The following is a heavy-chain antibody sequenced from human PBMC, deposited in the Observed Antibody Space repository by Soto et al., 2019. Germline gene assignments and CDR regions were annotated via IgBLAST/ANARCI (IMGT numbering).Heavy chain of an antibody. J-gene: IGHJ3*02. Sequence: EVQLVESGGGLVQPGGSLRLSCAASGLTFSSYWMSWVRQAPGKGLEWVANIKQDGSEKYYVDSVKGRFTISRDNAKNSLYLQMNSLRAEDTAVYYCSPDSGDAFDIWGQGTMVTVSS. CDR1: GLTFSSYW. V-gene: IGHV3-7*01. D-gene: IGHD4-17*01. CDR2: IKQDGSEK. CDR3: SPDSGDAFDI.